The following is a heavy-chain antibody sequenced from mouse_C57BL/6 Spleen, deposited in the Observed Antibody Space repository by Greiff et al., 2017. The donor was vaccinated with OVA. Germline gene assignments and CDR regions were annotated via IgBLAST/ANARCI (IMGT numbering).Heavy chain of an antibody. Sequence: VQLQQPGAELVKPGASVTLSCKASGYTFTSYWMHWVKQRPGQGLEWIGMIHPNSGSTNYNEKFKSKATLTVDKSSSTAYMQLSSLTSEDSAVYYCARSPYYGSSYGNFDVWGTGTTVTVSS. CDR2: IHPNSGST. CDR1: GYTFTSYW. J-gene: IGHJ1*03. V-gene: IGHV1-64*01. CDR3: ARSPYYGSSYGNFDV. D-gene: IGHD1-1*01.